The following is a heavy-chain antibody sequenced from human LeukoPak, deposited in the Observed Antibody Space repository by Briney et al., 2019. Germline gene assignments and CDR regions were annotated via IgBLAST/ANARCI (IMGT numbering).Heavy chain of an antibody. CDR2: INPNSGGT. CDR1: GYTFTGYY. Sequence: ASVKVSCKASGYTFTGYYIHWVRQAPGQGLEWMGWINPNSGGTNYAQKFQGRVTMTRDTSISTAYMELSSLRSDDTAVYFCALNGGTGTTIYYYYSYYMDVWGKGTTVTISS. V-gene: IGHV1-2*02. J-gene: IGHJ6*03. CDR3: ALNGGTGTTIYYYYSYYMDV. D-gene: IGHD1-1*01.